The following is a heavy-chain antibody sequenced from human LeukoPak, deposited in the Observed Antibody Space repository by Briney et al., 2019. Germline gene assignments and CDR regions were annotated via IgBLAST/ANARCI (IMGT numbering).Heavy chain of an antibody. J-gene: IGHJ5*02. V-gene: IGHV3-66*01. CDR1: GFTASSNY. CDR3: ARETPFPLTTVTTSWFDP. CDR2: IYSGGRT. Sequence: AGCRRLSSAASGFTASSNYMSWVRQAPGKGLEWVSVIYSGGRTYYADSVKGRFTISRDNSKNTLYLQMNSLRAEDTAVYYCARETPFPLTTVTTSWFDPWGQGTLVTVSS. D-gene: IGHD4-17*01.